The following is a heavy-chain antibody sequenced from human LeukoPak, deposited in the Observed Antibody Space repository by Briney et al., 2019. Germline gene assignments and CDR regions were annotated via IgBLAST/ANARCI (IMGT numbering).Heavy chain of an antibody. D-gene: IGHD3-10*01. CDR1: GFTFSSYS. V-gene: IGHV3-21*01. CDR2: ISSSSSYI. CDR3: AREEDTMVRGVRAYYYGMDV. J-gene: IGHJ6*02. Sequence: GGSLRLSCAASGFTFSSYSMNWVRQAPGKGLEWVSSISSSSSYIYYADSAKGRFTISRDNAKNSLYLQMNSLRAEDTAVNYCAREEDTMVRGVRAYYYGMDVWGQGTTVTVSS.